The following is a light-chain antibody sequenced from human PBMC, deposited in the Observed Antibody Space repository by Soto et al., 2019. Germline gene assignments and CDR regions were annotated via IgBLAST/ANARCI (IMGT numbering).Light chain of an antibody. CDR1: SSDVGGYNF. CDR3: SSYSGNYIVL. V-gene: IGLV2-8*01. CDR2: EVS. J-gene: IGLJ2*01. Sequence: QSALTQPPSASGSPGQSVTISCTGTSSDVGGYNFVSWYQHHPGKAPKLMIYEVSKRPSGVPDRFSGSKSGNTASLTVSGLQAEDEADYNCSSYSGNYIVLLGGGTKLTVL.